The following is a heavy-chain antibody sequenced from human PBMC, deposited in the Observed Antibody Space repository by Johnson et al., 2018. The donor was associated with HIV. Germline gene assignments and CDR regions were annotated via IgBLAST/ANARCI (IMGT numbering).Heavy chain of an antibody. J-gene: IGHJ3*02. CDR3: ARELSHDAFDI. CDR2: IWYDGSNN. Sequence: QVQLVESGGGVVQPGRSLRLSCAASGFTFSNYAMHWVRQAPGKGPEWVAVIWYDGSNNYYADSVKGRFTISKDNSRNTLFLHMNSLRADDTAVYYCARELSHDAFDIWGQGTMVTVSS. V-gene: IGHV3-33*08. CDR1: GFTFSNYA. D-gene: IGHD3-3*02.